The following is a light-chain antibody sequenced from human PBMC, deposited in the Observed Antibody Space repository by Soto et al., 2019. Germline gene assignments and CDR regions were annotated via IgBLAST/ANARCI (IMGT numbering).Light chain of an antibody. Sequence: DIQMTQSPSTLSASVGDRGTITCRASQSISGWLAWYQQKPGRAPKLLIYDASNLESGVPSRFSGSSSGTEFTLTISSLQPDDFATYYCQQYDSFSLTFGGGTTVEIK. V-gene: IGKV1-5*01. CDR1: QSISGW. CDR3: QQYDSFSLT. CDR2: DAS. J-gene: IGKJ4*01.